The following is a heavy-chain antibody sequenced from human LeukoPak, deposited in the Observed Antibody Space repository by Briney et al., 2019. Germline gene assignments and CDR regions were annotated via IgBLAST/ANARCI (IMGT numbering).Heavy chain of an antibody. Sequence: GGSLRLSCAASGFTVSSNYMSWVRQAPGKGLEWVSVIYSGGSTYYADSVKGRFTTSRDNSKNTLYLQMNGLRAEDTAVYYCASEWELCYWGQGTLVTVSS. CDR3: ASEWELCY. V-gene: IGHV3-66*02. CDR1: GFTVSSNY. CDR2: IYSGGST. D-gene: IGHD1-26*01. J-gene: IGHJ4*02.